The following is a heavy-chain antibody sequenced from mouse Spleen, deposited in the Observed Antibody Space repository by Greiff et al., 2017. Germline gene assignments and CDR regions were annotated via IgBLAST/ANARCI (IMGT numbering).Heavy chain of an antibody. V-gene: IGHV1-69*01. J-gene: IGHJ2*01. CDR2: IDPSDSYT. CDR3: ARYYGNPDY. CDR1: GYTFTSYW. D-gene: IGHD2-1*01. Sequence: QVQLQQPGAELVMPGASVKLSCKASGYTFTSYWVHWVKQRPGQGLEWIGEIDPSDSYTNYNQKFKGKATLTVDKSSSTAYMQLSSLTSEDSAVYYCARYYGNPDYWGQGTTLTVSS.